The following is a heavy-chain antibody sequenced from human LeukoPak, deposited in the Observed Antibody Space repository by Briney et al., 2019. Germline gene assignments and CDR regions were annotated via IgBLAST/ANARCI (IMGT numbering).Heavy chain of an antibody. Sequence: ASVKVSCKASGYTFSSYDFNWVRQAAGQGLEWMGWMNPNSGTTGYAQKFQGRITMTRNTSISTAYMHLSSLTSDDTAVYYCTRDRSYPIWYFDLWGRGTLVTVSS. CDR1: GYTFSSYD. CDR2: MNPNSGTT. V-gene: IGHV1-8*01. J-gene: IGHJ2*01. CDR3: TRDRSYPIWYFDL.